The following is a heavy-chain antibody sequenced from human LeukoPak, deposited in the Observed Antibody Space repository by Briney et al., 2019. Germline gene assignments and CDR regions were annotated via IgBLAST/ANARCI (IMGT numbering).Heavy chain of an antibody. J-gene: IGHJ4*02. V-gene: IGHV1-8*01. CDR2: INPNSGNT. CDR3: ARDRRPLLWVRGTFDY. Sequence: GASVKVSCKASGYTFTSYDINGVRQATGQGLEWMGWINPNSGNTGYAQKFQGRVTMTRNTPISTAYMELSSLRSEDTAVYYCARDRRPLLWVRGTFDYWGQGTLVTVSS. D-gene: IGHD3-10*01. CDR1: GYTFTSYD.